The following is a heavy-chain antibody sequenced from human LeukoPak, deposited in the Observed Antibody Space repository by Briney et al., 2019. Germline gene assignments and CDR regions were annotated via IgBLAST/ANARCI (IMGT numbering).Heavy chain of an antibody. D-gene: IGHD2/OR15-2a*01. Sequence: GGSLRLSCKLPRYTFVDFHMRRVRQAPGKGLEWVANIDAAGKDKYYADSVKGRFTISRDNTNNSLYLDMTSLRAEDTATYFCSRARPEVVFYYFDYWGQGVLVPVSS. CDR3: SRARPEVVFYYFDY. J-gene: IGHJ4*01. V-gene: IGHV3-7*01. CDR1: RYTFVDFH. CDR2: IDAAGKDK.